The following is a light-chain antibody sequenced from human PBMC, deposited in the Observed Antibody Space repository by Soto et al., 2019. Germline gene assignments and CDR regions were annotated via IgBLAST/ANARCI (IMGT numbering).Light chain of an antibody. CDR2: MAS. CDR3: QQYNTDST. V-gene: IGKV1-5*03. J-gene: IGKJ1*01. Sequence: DIPMTQSPSTLSASVGDRVTITCRASQSISSWLAWYQQKPGKAPKLLIYMASNLESGVPSRFSGSGSGTEFTLTISSLQPDDFATYYCQQYNTDSTFGQGTKVEIK. CDR1: QSISSW.